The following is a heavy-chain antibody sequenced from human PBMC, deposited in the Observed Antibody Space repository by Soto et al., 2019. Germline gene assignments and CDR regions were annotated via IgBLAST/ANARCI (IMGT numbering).Heavy chain of an antibody. V-gene: IGHV1-18*01. CDR2: ISAYHGNT. CDR1: GYTFTSYG. Sequence: ASVKVSCKASGYTFTSYGISWVRQAPGPALEWMGWISAYHGNTNYAQKLQGRVTMTTDTSTSTAYMELRSLRSDDTDVYYCAREEYCSSTSCSNYYYYGMDVWGQGTTVTVSS. CDR3: AREEYCSSTSCSNYYYYGMDV. D-gene: IGHD2-2*01. J-gene: IGHJ6*02.